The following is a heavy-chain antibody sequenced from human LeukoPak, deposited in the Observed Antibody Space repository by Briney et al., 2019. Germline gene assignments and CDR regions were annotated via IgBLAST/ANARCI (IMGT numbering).Heavy chain of an antibody. D-gene: IGHD1-26*01. J-gene: IGHJ6*02. V-gene: IGHV4-59*01. Sequence: SETLSLTCTVSGGSISSYYWSWIRQPPGKGLEWLGYIYYSGSTNYNPSLKSRVTISVDTSKNQFSLKLSSVTAADTAVYYCARDSAMYSGSYYYYYYGMDVWGQGTTVTVSS. CDR3: ARDSAMYSGSYYYYYYGMDV. CDR1: GGSISSYY. CDR2: IYYSGST.